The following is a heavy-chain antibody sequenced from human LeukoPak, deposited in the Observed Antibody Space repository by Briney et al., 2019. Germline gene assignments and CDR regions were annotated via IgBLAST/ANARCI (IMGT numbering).Heavy chain of an antibody. J-gene: IGHJ4*02. CDR2: IYYSGST. D-gene: IGHD6-6*01. Sequence: SETLSLTCTVSGGSISSYYWSWIRQPPGKGLEWIGYIYYSGSTNYNPSLKSRVTISVDTSKNQFSLKLSSVTAADTAVYYCARDQVAARFDYWGQGTLVPVSS. CDR1: GGSISSYY. V-gene: IGHV4-59*12. CDR3: ARDQVAARFDY.